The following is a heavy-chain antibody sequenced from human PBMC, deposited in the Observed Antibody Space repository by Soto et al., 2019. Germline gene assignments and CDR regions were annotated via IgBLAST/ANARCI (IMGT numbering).Heavy chain of an antibody. CDR2: SSATGSGT. D-gene: IGHD1-7*01. CDR3: AKDRRAGGNYGFYSDF. J-gene: IGHJ4*02. Sequence: EMQLLESGGGLVQPGGSLRLSCAVSGFTFSSYGMTWVRQAPGKGLEWISLSSATGSGTYYADSVKGRFTISRDNSKNTLYLQMTSLRADDTAVYYCAKDRRAGGNYGFYSDFWGQGALVIVSS. CDR1: GFTFSSYG. V-gene: IGHV3-23*01.